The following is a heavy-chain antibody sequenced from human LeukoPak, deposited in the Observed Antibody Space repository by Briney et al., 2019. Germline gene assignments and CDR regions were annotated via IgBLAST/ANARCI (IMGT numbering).Heavy chain of an antibody. CDR1: GGSISSSSYY. CDR2: IYYSGST. CDR3: ARGFEEYCSSTSCSLFDY. D-gene: IGHD2-2*01. V-gene: IGHV4-39*07. J-gene: IGHJ4*02. Sequence: PSETLSLTCTVSGGSISSSSYYWGWIRQPPGKGLEWIGSIYYSGSTYYNPSLKSRVTISVDTSKNQFSLKLSSVTAADTAVYYCARGFEEYCSSTSCSLFDYWGQGTLVTVSS.